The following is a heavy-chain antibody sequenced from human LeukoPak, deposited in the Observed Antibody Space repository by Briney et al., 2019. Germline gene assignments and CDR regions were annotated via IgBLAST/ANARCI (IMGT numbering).Heavy chain of an antibody. CDR2: ISAGGKYI. V-gene: IGHV3-21*01. Sequence: PGGSLRLSCTASGFTFSSYGMNWVRQAPGKGLEWVSGISAGGKYIKYGGEAEGRLRISRDNAKTSLYLQMNGLRTEDTAVYFCARDHSDISISGEIIIGNWYFDLWGRGTLVTVSS. J-gene: IGHJ2*01. CDR1: GFTFSSYG. CDR3: ARDHSDISISGEIIIGNWYFDL. D-gene: IGHD3-3*01.